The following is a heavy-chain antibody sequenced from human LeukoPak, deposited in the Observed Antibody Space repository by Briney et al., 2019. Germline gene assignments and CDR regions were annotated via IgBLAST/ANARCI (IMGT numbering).Heavy chain of an antibody. J-gene: IGHJ6*02. Sequence: GGSLRLSCAASTFTFSNYAMSWVRQAPGKGLDWVSTISGSAGRTYYADSVKGRFTISRDNSRNTLYLQMNSLRAEDTAVYYCARDGEDGWFGEIFYGMDVWGQGTTVTVSS. CDR2: ISGSAGRT. CDR1: TFTFSNYA. CDR3: ARDGEDGWFGEIFYGMDV. D-gene: IGHD3-10*01. V-gene: IGHV3-23*01.